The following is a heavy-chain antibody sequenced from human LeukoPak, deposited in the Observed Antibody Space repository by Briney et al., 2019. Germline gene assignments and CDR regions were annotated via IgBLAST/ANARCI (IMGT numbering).Heavy chain of an antibody. J-gene: IGHJ4*02. CDR2: IYYSGST. Sequence: SQTLSLTCTVSGGSISSGGYYWSWIRQHPGKGLEWIGYIYYSGSTYYNPSLKSRVTISVDTSKNQFSLKLSSVTAADTAVYYCARLFGGVTTFDYWGQGALVTVSS. CDR1: GGSISSGGYY. D-gene: IGHD3-10*01. V-gene: IGHV4-31*03. CDR3: ARLFGGVTTFDY.